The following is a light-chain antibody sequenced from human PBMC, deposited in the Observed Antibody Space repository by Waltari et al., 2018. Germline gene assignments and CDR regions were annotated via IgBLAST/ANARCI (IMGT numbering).Light chain of an antibody. CDR1: HSNIGNHY. V-gene: IGLV1-51*02. Sequence: QSVLTQPPSVSAAPGQRVTISCSGGHSNIGNHYVSWYRQFPGTAPKLLIYEDSERPSGVPGRFSGSKSGTSATLDITGLQAGDEADYYCGTWDGSLSGAVFGGGTHLTVL. CDR3: GTWDGSLSGAV. J-gene: IGLJ7*01. CDR2: EDS.